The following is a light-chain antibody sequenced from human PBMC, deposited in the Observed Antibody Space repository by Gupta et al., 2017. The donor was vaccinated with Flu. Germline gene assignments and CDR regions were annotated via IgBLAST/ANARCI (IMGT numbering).Light chain of an antibody. CDR3: QQRSNWPPT. V-gene: IGKV3-11*01. J-gene: IGKJ5*01. Sequence: DIVLTQSPATLSLPPGERATLSCRASQSVSSYLAWYQQKPGQAPRLLIYDASNRATGIPARFSGSGSGTDFTLTISSLEPEDFAVYYCQQRSNWPPTFGQGTRLEIK. CDR1: QSVSSY. CDR2: DAS.